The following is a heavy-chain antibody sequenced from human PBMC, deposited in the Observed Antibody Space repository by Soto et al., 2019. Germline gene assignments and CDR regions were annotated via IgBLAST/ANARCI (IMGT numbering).Heavy chain of an antibody. Sequence: GGSLRLSCAVSGFTFNNYWMSWVRQAPGKGLEWVANIKQDGNEKYYVDSVKGRFTISRDNAKNSLYLQMNSLRAEDTAVYYCTGVKSQAGFYWGQGTLVTVSS. CDR1: GFTFNNYW. CDR2: IKQDGNEK. D-gene: IGHD3-10*01. V-gene: IGHV3-7*05. J-gene: IGHJ4*02. CDR3: TGVKSQAGFY.